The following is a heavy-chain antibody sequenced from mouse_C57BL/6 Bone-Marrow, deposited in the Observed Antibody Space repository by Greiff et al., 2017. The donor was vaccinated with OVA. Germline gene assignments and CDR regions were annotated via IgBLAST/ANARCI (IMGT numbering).Heavy chain of an antibody. CDR2: IDPSDSET. CDR1: GYTFTSYW. CDR3: AREGYSNYLFAY. J-gene: IGHJ3*01. D-gene: IGHD2-5*01. V-gene: IGHV1-52*01. Sequence: VQLQQPGAELVRPGSSVKLSCKASGYTFTSYWMHWVKQRPIQGLEWIGNIDPSDSETHYNQNFKDKATLTVDKSSSTAYMHLSSLTSEDAAVYYCAREGYSNYLFAYWGQGTLVTVSA.